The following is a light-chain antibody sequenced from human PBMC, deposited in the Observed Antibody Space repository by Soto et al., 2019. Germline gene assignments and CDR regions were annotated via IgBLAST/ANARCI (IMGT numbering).Light chain of an antibody. CDR2: WAS. J-gene: IGKJ5*01. CDR1: RSVLSSSNNKNY. V-gene: IGKV4-1*01. Sequence: VMTQSPDSLAVSLGERATINCKSSRSVLSSSNNKNYLAWFQQKPGQPPKLPFYWASTRESGVPARFSGSGSATDFTLTISSLQAEDVAVYYCQQYHSDPITFGQGTRLEIK. CDR3: QQYHSDPIT.